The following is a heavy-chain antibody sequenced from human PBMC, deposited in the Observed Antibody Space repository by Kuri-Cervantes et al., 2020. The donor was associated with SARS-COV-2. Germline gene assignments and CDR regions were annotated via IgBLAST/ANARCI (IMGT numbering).Heavy chain of an antibody. J-gene: IGHJ6*03. CDR2: IIPFFGTA. CDR1: GGTFGSYG. Sequence: SVKVSCKASGGTFGSYGFSWVRQAPGQGLEWMGRIIPFFGTANYAQKFQDRVTITADKSTSTAYMELSSLRSEDTAAYYCAREKGENYYYYYYMDVWGKGTTVTVSS. CDR3: AREKGENYYYYYYMDV. V-gene: IGHV1-69*06.